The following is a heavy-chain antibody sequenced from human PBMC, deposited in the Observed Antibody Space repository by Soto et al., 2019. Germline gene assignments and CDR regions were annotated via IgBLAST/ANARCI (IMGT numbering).Heavy chain of an antibody. Sequence: GGSLRLSCAASGFTFSSYGMHWVRQAPGKGLEWVAVISYDGSNKYYADSVKGRFTISRDNSKNTLYLQMNSLRTEDTAVYYCARDPRTYDTIFVVVPALYHRYAPSGPTPLVTV. CDR1: GFTFSSYG. D-gene: IGHD3-3*01. V-gene: IGHV3-30*03. J-gene: IGHJ5*02. CDR3: ARDPRTYDTIFVVVPALYHRYAP. CDR2: ISYDGSNK.